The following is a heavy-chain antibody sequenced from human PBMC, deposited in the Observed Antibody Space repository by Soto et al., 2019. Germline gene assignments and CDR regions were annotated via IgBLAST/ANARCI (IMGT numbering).Heavy chain of an antibody. D-gene: IGHD6-19*01. CDR3: ARAPGSVAVAGADY. CDR2: ILYDGSDK. J-gene: IGHJ4*02. V-gene: IGHV3-30-3*01. CDR1: GFTFSRHA. Sequence: LRLSCTASGFTFSRHAMHWVRQAPGKGLEWVAVILYDGSDKYYTDSVKGRITISRDNSKNTLYLQMNTLRLEDTGVYYCARAPGSVAVAGADYWGQGTLVTVSS.